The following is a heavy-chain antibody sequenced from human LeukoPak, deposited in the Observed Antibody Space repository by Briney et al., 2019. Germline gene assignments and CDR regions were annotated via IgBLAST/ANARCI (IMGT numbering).Heavy chain of an antibody. V-gene: IGHV4-59*01. CDR1: GGSMKSYY. D-gene: IGHD1-26*01. Sequence: SETLSLTCSVSGGSMKSYYWGWIRQPPGKGLEWIGYIFYSGTTNYNPSLKSRVIMSVDTSENQFSLKLSSVTAADTAIYYCARVTGSYYFDHWGQGTLVAASS. J-gene: IGHJ4*02. CDR3: ARVTGSYYFDH. CDR2: IFYSGTT.